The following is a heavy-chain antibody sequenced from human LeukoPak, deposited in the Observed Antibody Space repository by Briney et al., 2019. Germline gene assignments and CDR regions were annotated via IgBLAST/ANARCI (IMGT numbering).Heavy chain of an antibody. J-gene: IGHJ4*02. Sequence: GGALRLSCAASELTFSSYAMSWVRQAPGKGLEWVSAISDSGGSTYYADSVKGRFTISRDNSKNTVYLQMNSLRAEDTAVYYCAKDRRACSSSSCYYRFDYWGQGTLVTVSS. CDR1: ELTFSSYA. CDR2: ISDSGGST. V-gene: IGHV3-23*01. D-gene: IGHD2-2*01. CDR3: AKDRRACSSSSCYYRFDY.